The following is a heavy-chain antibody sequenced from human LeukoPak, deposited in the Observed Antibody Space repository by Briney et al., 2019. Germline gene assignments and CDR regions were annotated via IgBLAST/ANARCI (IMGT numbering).Heavy chain of an antibody. CDR2: IFYSGST. V-gene: IGHV4-39*07. Sequence: SQTLSLTCTVSGDSISSSSYYWGWIRQPPGKGLEWIGSIFYSGSTYYNPSLKSRITISLDTSKNQFSLKLRSVTAADTAVYYCARDKEWLAPFDYWGQRTLVTVSS. D-gene: IGHD6-19*01. J-gene: IGHJ4*02. CDR1: GDSISSSSYY. CDR3: ARDKEWLAPFDY.